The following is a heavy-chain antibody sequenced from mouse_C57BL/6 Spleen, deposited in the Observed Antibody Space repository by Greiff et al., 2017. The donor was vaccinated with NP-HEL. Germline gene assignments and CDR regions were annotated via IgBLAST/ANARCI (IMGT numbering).Heavy chain of an antibody. V-gene: IGHV1-55*01. J-gene: IGHJ3*01. D-gene: IGHD1-1*01. CDR1: GYTFTSYW. CDR2: IYPGSGST. Sequence: VQLQQSGAELVKPGASVKMSCKASGYTFTSYWITWVKQRPGQGLEWIGDIYPGSGSTNYNEKFKSKATLTVDTSSSTAYMQLSSLTSEDSAVYYCARGGYGSSHSWFAYWGHRTLVTVSA. CDR3: ARGGYGSSHSWFAY.